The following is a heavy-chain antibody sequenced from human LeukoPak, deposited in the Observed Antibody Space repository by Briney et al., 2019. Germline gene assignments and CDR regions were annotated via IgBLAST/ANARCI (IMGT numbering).Heavy chain of an antibody. J-gene: IGHJ5*02. CDR3: AKDAFDSSQNGFDP. D-gene: IGHD3-16*01. Sequence: HPGGSLRLSCAASGFTFSSYAMRWVREAPGKGLGWVSSVSGGVGNTYYADSVKGRFTISSNNSKNTLFLQMNSLRGEDTALYYFAKDAFDSSQNGFDPWGHGTLVTVSS. V-gene: IGHV3-23*01. CDR1: GFTFSSYA. CDR2: VSGGVGNT.